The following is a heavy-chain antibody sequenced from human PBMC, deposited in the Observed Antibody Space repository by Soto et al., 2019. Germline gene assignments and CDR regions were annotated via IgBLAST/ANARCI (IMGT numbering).Heavy chain of an antibody. V-gene: IGHV3-48*02. CDR2: IRIDSNHI. CDR1: GFIFTSYS. D-gene: IGHD1-26*01. CDR3: ARDLSYDFDY. J-gene: IGHJ4*02. Sequence: EVQLVESGGGLVQPGGSLRLSCAASGFIFTSYSMNWVRQAPGKGLEWLSYIRIDSNHIGYADSVRGRFTISSDIGKNSLFLQINSLRDEDMVVYYCARDLSYDFDYWGQGTLVTVSS.